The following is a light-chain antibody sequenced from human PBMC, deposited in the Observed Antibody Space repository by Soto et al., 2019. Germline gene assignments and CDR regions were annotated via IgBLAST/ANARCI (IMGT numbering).Light chain of an antibody. J-gene: IGLJ3*02. V-gene: IGLV2-11*01. Sequence: QSALTQPRSVSGSPGQSVTISCTGTSSDVGGYNYVSWYQHHPGKAPKSMIYDVSKRPSGVPDRFSGSKSGNTASLTISGLRAEDEADYYCRSYAGSYTWVFGGGTKLTVL. CDR2: DVS. CDR1: SSDVGGYNY. CDR3: RSYAGSYTWV.